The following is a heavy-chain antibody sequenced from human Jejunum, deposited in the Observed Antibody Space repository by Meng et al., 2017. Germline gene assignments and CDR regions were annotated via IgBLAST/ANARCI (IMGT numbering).Heavy chain of an antibody. CDR1: EFTFVSYA. CDR2: ITAGNGNT. CDR3: ARDMPYSSGSFDY. D-gene: IGHD3-10*01. J-gene: IGHJ4*02. V-gene: IGHV1-3*01. Sequence: QVQLVQSGVQGKNPGAAVTVSCKASEFTFVSYAIYWVRQDPGQGLEWMGWITAGNGNTNYSQKFQGRVTITRDTSASTAYMELSSLRSEDTAVYYCARDMPYSSGSFDYWGQGTLVTVSS.